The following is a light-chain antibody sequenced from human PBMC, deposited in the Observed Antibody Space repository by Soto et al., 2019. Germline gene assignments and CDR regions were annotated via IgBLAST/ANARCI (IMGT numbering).Light chain of an antibody. Sequence: EIVLTQSPGTLSLSPGERATLSCRASQSVGRDYLAWYQQKRGQAPRLLMYDASSRATGIPDRFSGSGSGTDFTLTISRLEPEDFAQFYCQQYASSLLTFGGGTKVEIK. J-gene: IGKJ4*01. CDR2: DAS. CDR1: QSVGRDY. CDR3: QQYASSLLT. V-gene: IGKV3-20*01.